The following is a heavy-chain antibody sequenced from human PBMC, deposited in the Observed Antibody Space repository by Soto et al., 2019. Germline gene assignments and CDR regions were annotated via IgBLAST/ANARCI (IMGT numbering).Heavy chain of an antibody. J-gene: IGHJ6*02. CDR3: VRFTPLDNDYGVDV. D-gene: IGHD2-2*03. V-gene: IGHV4-30-4*01. Sequence: QMQLQESGPGLVKPSQTLSLTCAVSGGSISSSDYYWSWIRQPPGKGLQWIGYINYSGRTYYNPSLKSRLSMSLDTTKNQFSLKLTSVTAADRAVYFCVRFTPLDNDYGVDVWGPGTTVTVSS. CDR1: GGSISSSDYY. CDR2: INYSGRT.